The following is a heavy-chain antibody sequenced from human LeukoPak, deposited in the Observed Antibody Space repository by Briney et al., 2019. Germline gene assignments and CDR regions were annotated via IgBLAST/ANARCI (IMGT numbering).Heavy chain of an antibody. CDR2: IIPILGIA. D-gene: IGHD3-3*01. CDR1: XGTFSSYA. V-gene: IGHV1-69*10. CDR3: ARDPGGHYDFWSGYAGYFDY. Sequence: VKVSCKXXXGTFSSYAISWVRQAPGQGLEWMGRIIPILGIANYAQKFQGRVTITADKSTSTAYMELSSLRSEDTAVYYCARDPGGHYDFWSGYAGYFDYWGQGTLVTVSS. J-gene: IGHJ4*02.